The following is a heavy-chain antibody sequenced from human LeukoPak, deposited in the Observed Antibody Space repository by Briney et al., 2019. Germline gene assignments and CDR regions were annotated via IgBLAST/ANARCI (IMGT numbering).Heavy chain of an antibody. V-gene: IGHV3-53*04. CDR2: IYSSSIT. D-gene: IGHD3-10*01. CDR1: GFTVSSGY. J-gene: IGHJ3*02. Sequence: GGSLRLSCAASGFTVSSGYMSWVRQAPGKGLEWVSVIYSSSITSYADSVKGRFTISRHNSKNTLYLQMNSLRADDTAAYYCARGRGAANDAFDIWGQGTMVTVSS. CDR3: ARGRGAANDAFDI.